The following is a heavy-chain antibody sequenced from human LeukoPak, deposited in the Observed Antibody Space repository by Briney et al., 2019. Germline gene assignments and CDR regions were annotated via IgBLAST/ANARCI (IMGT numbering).Heavy chain of an antibody. D-gene: IGHD5-24*01. V-gene: IGHV1-2*02. J-gene: IGHJ4*02. CDR2: INPNTGGT. CDR1: GYIFTDYH. CDR3: ARGGHGHTQNDY. Sequence: ASMKVSCKASGYIFTDYHRHWVRQAPGQGLEWMGWINPNTGGTNYAQSFQGRVTMTRDTSITTSYMELSSLMSDDTALYYCARGGHGHTQNDYWGQGTLVTVSS.